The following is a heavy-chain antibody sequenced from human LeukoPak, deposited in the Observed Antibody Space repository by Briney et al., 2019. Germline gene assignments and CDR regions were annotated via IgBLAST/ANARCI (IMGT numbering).Heavy chain of an antibody. D-gene: IGHD5-12*01. V-gene: IGHV4-39*07. Sequence: TSETLSLTCTVSGGSISSSSYYWGWIRQPPGKGLEWIESIYYSGSTYYNPSLKSRVTISVDTSKNQFSLKLSSVTAADTAVYYCARVLLYSGYDLNWFDPWGQGTLVTVSS. J-gene: IGHJ5*02. CDR3: ARVLLYSGYDLNWFDP. CDR1: GGSISSSSYY. CDR2: IYYSGST.